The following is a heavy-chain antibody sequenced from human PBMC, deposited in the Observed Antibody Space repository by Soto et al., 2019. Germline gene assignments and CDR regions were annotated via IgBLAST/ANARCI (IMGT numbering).Heavy chain of an antibody. D-gene: IGHD4-4*01. CDR3: ARGVEIGNYELPDFYYYYMDV. J-gene: IGHJ6*03. Sequence: ASVKVSCKASGYTFTSYDINWVRQATGQGLEWMGWMNPNSGNTGYAQKFQGRVTMTRNTSISTAYMELSSLRSEDTAVYYCARGVEIGNYELPDFYYYYMDVWGKGTTVTVSS. CDR2: MNPNSGNT. V-gene: IGHV1-8*01. CDR1: GYTFTSYD.